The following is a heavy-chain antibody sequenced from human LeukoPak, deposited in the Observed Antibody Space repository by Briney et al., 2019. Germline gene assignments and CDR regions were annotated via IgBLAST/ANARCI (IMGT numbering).Heavy chain of an antibody. CDR3: ARVAGMTSGSYYANDY. CDR2: INPRGGST. J-gene: IGHJ4*02. Sequence: ASVKISCKASGYTFTSYSMHWVRQAPEQGLEWMGIINPRGGSTTYAQKLQGRITMTRDTSTSTVYMELSSLTSEDTAVYYCARVAGMTSGSYYANDYWGQGTLVTVSS. D-gene: IGHD1-26*01. V-gene: IGHV1-46*01. CDR1: GYTFTSYS.